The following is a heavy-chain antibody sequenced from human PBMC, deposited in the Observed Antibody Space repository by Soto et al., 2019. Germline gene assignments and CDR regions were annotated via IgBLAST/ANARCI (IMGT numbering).Heavy chain of an antibody. CDR1: VRSISSCRYY. J-gene: IGHJ6*02. V-gene: IGHV4-31*03. Sequence: QVQLQESGPGLVKPSQTLSLTCTVSVRSISSCRYYWSWIRQHPGKGQEWIVYIYYSGRTYYNPSLKSRVTISVDTSKNPSSLKLSSVTAADTAVYDSARGTEYRHDGMDVWGQGTTVTVSS. CDR3: ARGTEYRHDGMDV. D-gene: IGHD2-2*01. CDR2: IYYSGRT.